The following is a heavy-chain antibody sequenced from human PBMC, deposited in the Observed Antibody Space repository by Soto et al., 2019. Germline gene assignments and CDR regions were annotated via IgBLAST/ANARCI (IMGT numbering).Heavy chain of an antibody. CDR2: IYYSGST. Sequence: QLQLQESGPGLVKPSETLSLTCIVSGGSISSSSYYWGWIRQPPGKGLEWIGSIYYSGSTYYNPSLKSRVTISVDTSKNQFSLKLSSVTAADTAVYYCARRGHGDLGHWGQGTLVTVSS. V-gene: IGHV4-39*01. D-gene: IGHD4-17*01. CDR1: GGSISSSSYY. CDR3: ARRGHGDLGH. J-gene: IGHJ1*01.